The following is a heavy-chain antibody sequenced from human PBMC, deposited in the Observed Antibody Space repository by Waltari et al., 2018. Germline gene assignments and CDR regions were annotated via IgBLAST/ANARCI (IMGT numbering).Heavy chain of an antibody. CDR2: INHSGST. D-gene: IGHD6-13*01. Sequence: QVQLQQWGAGLLKPSETLSLTCAVYGGSFSGFYWSWIRQPPGKGPEWIGEINHSGSTNYNPSLKSRVTISVDTSKNQFSLKLSSVTAADTAVYYCARERAALTGYSSSWYVPFDYWGQGTLVTVSS. CDR1: GGSFSGFY. V-gene: IGHV4-34*01. CDR3: ARERAALTGYSSSWYVPFDY. J-gene: IGHJ4*02.